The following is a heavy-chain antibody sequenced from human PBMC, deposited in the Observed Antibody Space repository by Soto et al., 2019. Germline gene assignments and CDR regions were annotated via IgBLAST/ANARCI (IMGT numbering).Heavy chain of an antibody. CDR2: IIPIFGTA. D-gene: IGHD3-10*01. CDR3: TRAHFNSDFDY. CDR1: GGTFSRYA. Sequence: QVHLVQSGAEVKKPGSSVKVSCKASGGTFSRYAISWVRQAPGQGLEWMGGIIPIFGTANYAQKFQGRVTITADESTSTAYMELSSLISEDTAVYYCTRAHFNSDFDYWGQGTLVTVSS. J-gene: IGHJ4*02. V-gene: IGHV1-69*01.